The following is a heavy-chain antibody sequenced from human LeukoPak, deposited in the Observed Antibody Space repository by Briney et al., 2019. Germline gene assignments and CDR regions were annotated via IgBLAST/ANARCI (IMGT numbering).Heavy chain of an antibody. CDR2: IHYSGTT. D-gene: IGHD1-1*01. CDR1: GGSISDGTYY. J-gene: IGHJ4*02. CDR3: ARRTTESYSDY. Sequence: SETLSLTYTVSGGSISDGTYYWGWIRQPPGKGLEWIGTIHYSGTTHYNRSLKSRVTLSVDTSKNQFSLRLSSVTAADTAVYYCARRTTESYSDYWGQGTLVTVST. V-gene: IGHV4-39*01.